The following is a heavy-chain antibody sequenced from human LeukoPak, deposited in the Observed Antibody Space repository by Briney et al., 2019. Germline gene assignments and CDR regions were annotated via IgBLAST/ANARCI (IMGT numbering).Heavy chain of an antibody. V-gene: IGHV4-61*02. CDR3: ARVRYSSGPYYYYYYMDV. D-gene: IGHD6-19*01. J-gene: IGHJ6*03. CDR1: GGSISSGSYY. Sequence: SETLSLTCTVSGGSISSGSYYWSWIRQPAGKGLEWIGRIYTSGSTNYNPSLKSRVTISVDTSKNQFSLKLSSVTAADTAVYYCARVRYSSGPYYYYYYMDVWDKGTTVTVSS. CDR2: IYTSGST.